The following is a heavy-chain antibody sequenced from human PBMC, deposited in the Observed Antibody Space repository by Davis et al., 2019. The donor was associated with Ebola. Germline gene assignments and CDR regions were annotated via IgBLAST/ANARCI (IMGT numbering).Heavy chain of an antibody. CDR1: GFTFSAYS. CDR2: ISDSSTTI. Sequence: GESLILSCAASGFTFSAYSMNWVRQAPGKGLEWVSYISDSSTTIYYADSVKGRFTIYRDNAKNSLYLQMNSLRDEDTAVYYCATDRNWDFDYWGQGTLVTVSS. CDR3: ATDRNWDFDY. V-gene: IGHV3-48*02. D-gene: IGHD7-27*01. J-gene: IGHJ4*02.